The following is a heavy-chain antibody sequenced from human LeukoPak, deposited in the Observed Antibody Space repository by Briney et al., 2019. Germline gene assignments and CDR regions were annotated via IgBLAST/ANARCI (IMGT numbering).Heavy chain of an antibody. CDR3: ARASTTVPNLLDY. CDR2: INGDGTST. D-gene: IGHD4-17*01. CDR1: GFTFSTYW. Sequence: GGSLRLSCAASGFTFSTYWMHWVRHAPGKGLLGVSRINGDGTSTKYADSVKGRFTISRDNARHTLYLQMNSLRAEDTAVYYCARASTTVPNLLDYWGQGTLVTVSS. V-gene: IGHV3-74*03. J-gene: IGHJ4*02.